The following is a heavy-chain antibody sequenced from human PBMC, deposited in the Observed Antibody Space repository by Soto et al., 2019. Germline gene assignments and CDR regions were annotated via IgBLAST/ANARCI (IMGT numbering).Heavy chain of an antibody. D-gene: IGHD2-2*01. J-gene: IGHJ6*02. CDR3: ARSQGSSTSLEIYYYYYYGMDV. CDR2: IIPISETT. V-gene: IGHV1-69*01. Sequence: QVQQVQSGAEVKKPGSSVKVSCKASGGTVSSYAISWVRQAPGQGLEWMGGIIPISETTNYAQKFQGRVTITADESKSTAYMELSSLRSEDTAVYYCARSQGSSTSLEIYYYYYYGMDVWGQGTTVTVSS. CDR1: GGTVSSYA.